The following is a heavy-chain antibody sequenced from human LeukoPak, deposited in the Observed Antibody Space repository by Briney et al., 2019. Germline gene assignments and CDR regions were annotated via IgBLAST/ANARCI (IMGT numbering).Heavy chain of an antibody. Sequence: SSQTLSLTCTVSGGSISSGDFYWSWIRQPPGKGLEWLGYIYDTGSTYYNPFLNGRVTISVDKSKSQFSLELNSVTAADTAIYFCARDLFGAPAGLGGFDSWGQGTLVTVSS. J-gene: IGHJ4*02. CDR1: GGSISSGDFY. V-gene: IGHV4-30-4*08. D-gene: IGHD6-13*01. CDR3: ARDLFGAPAGLGGFDS. CDR2: IYDTGST.